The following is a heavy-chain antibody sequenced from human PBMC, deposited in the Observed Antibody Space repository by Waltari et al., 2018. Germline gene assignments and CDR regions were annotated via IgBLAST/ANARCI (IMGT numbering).Heavy chain of an antibody. V-gene: IGHV3-74*01. CDR2: INPDGSST. Sequence: EVQFVESGGGLVQPGGSLRLSCAASGFTFNNYWVHWVRQAPGKGLAWVSRINPDGSSTNYADSVKGRFTISRDNARDTLYLQMNSLTVEDTAVYYCARVQILADDVFNGWGQGTMVTVSS. J-gene: IGHJ3*01. D-gene: IGHD3-3*01. CDR3: ARVQILADDVFNG. CDR1: GFTFNNYW.